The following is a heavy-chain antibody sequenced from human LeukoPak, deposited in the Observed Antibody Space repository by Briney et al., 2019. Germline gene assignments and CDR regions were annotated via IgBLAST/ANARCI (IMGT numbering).Heavy chain of an antibody. CDR1: GFTFSSYA. Sequence: PGGSLSLSCAASGFTFSSYAMHWVRQAPGEGLEWVAVISYDGSNKYYADSVKGRFTISRDNSKNTLYLQMNSLRAEDTAVYYCARGDLGYSSSSITIWGQGTLVTVSS. J-gene: IGHJ4*02. CDR3: ARGDLGYSSSSITI. D-gene: IGHD6-13*01. V-gene: IGHV3-30-3*01. CDR2: ISYDGSNK.